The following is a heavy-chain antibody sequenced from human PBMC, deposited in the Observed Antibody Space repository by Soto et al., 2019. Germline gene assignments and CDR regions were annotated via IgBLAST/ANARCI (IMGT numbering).Heavy chain of an antibody. CDR2: ISAHNGNT. D-gene: IGHD1-1*01. CDR1: GYGFTTYG. Sequence: QIHLVQSGAEVKKPGASVKVSCKGSGYGFTTYGITWVRQAPGQGLEWMTWISAHNGNTNNAQKLQGRVNVTRDTSTSTAYMELRSLRSDDTAVYYCARGRYGDYWGQGALVTVSS. J-gene: IGHJ4*02. V-gene: IGHV1-18*01. CDR3: ARGRYGDY.